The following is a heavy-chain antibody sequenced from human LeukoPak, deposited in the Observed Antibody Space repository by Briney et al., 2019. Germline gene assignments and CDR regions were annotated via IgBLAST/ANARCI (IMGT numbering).Heavy chain of an antibody. V-gene: IGHV3-30*02. CDR3: ACSRREALDPFDY. D-gene: IGHD1-1*01. CDR2: IRYDGSNK. J-gene: IGHJ4*02. CDR1: GFTFSSYG. Sequence: GGSLRLSCAASGFTFSSYGMHWVRQAPGKGLEWVAFIRYDGSNKYYADSVKGRFTISRDNSKNTLYLQMNSLRAEDTAVYYCACSRREALDPFDYWGQGTLVTVSS.